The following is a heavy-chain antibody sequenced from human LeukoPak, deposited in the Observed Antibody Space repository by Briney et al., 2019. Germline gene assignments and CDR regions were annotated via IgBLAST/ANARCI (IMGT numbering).Heavy chain of an antibody. CDR2: IKSKADGGTT. CDR3: TTVKEANDAFEI. J-gene: IGHJ3*02. Sequence: GGSLRLSCSASGFTFINAWMTWVRQAPGKGLEWVGRIKSKADGGTTDYAAPVKGRFTISRDDSKNTLNLQMNSLKTEDTSVYYCTTVKEANDAFEIWGQGTMVTVSS. V-gene: IGHV3-15*01. CDR1: GFTFINAW.